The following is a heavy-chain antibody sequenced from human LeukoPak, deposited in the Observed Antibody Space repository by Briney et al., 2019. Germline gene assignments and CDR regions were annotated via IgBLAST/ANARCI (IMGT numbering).Heavy chain of an antibody. CDR2: IYTSGST. D-gene: IGHD3-10*01. CDR1: GGSISSYY. Sequence: SGTLSLTCTVSGGSISSYYWSWIRQPAGKGLEWIGRIYTSGSTNYNPSLKSRVTMSVDTSKNQFSLKLSSVTAADTAVYYCATTLPGNYGSGSYTFDYWGQGTLVTVSS. V-gene: IGHV4-4*07. CDR3: ATTLPGNYGSGSYTFDY. J-gene: IGHJ4*02.